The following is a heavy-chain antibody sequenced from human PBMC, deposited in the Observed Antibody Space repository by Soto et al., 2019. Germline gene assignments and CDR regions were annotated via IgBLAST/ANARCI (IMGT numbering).Heavy chain of an antibody. Sequence: DSVKVSCKASGHTFTNYHMHWVRQAPGQGLEWMGRINPNSGSTSYAQKFQGWVTMTRDTSISTAYMELSRLRSDDTAVYYCARVDGESDAFDIWGQGTMVTVSS. CDR1: GHTFTNYH. CDR3: ARVDGESDAFDI. CDR2: INPNSGST. J-gene: IGHJ3*02. V-gene: IGHV1-2*04. D-gene: IGHD3-10*01.